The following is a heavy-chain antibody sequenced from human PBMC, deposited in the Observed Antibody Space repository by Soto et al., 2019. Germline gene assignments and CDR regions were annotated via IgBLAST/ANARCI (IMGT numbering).Heavy chain of an antibody. CDR1: GGSISSYY. CDR3: ARDISALSSSWRENWFDP. J-gene: IGHJ5*02. CDR2: IYTSGST. D-gene: IGHD6-13*01. Sequence: SETLSLTCTVSGGSISSYYWSWIRQPAGKGLEWIGRIYTSGSTNYNPSLKSRVTMSVDTSKNQFSLKLRSVTAADTAVYYCARDISALSSSWRENWFDPWGQATLVTV. V-gene: IGHV4-4*07.